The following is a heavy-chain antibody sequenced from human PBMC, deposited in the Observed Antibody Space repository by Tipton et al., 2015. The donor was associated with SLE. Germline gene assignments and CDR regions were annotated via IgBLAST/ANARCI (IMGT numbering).Heavy chain of an antibody. CDR3: ARVGDEAAAALGY. CDR1: GGSISSSSYY. Sequence: TLSLTCTVSGGSISSSSYYWDWIRQPPGKGLEWIGSIYYSGSTYYNPSLKSRVTISVDTSKNQFSLKLSSVTAADTAVYYCARVGDEAAAALGYWGQGTLVTVSS. CDR2: IYYSGST. V-gene: IGHV4-39*07. J-gene: IGHJ4*02. D-gene: IGHD6-13*01.